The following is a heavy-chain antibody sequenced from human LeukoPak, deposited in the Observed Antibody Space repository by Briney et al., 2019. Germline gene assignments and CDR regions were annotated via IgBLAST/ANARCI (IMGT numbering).Heavy chain of an antibody. CDR1: GVIFSDYY. D-gene: IGHD3-16*01. CDR3: ARGAAATAYTANSYGEDV. J-gene: IGHJ6*02. V-gene: IGHV3-72*01. CDR2: SRSKADSFTT. Sequence: GGSLRLSCEASGVIFSDYYMDWGREAPGEGRERGCRSRSKADSFTTEYAASVEGTFTISRDGSKNTLYLQMNSLKVHDTAVYYCARGAAATAYTANSYGEDVWARGPRSPSP.